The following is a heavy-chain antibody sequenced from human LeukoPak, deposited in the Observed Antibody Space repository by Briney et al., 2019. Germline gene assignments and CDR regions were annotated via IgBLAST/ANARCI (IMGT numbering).Heavy chain of an antibody. Sequence: GGSLRLSCAASGFTFSSYGMHWVRQAPGKGLEWVSTISGDGSSTYYADSVKGRFTISRDNSKNILYLQINSLKAEDTAVYYCAKGAWKFYHSSGGNCSFDYWGQGILVTVSS. CDR1: GFTFSSYG. CDR3: AKGAWKFYHSSGGNCSFDY. V-gene: IGHV3-23*01. CDR2: ISGDGSST. J-gene: IGHJ4*02. D-gene: IGHD2-15*01.